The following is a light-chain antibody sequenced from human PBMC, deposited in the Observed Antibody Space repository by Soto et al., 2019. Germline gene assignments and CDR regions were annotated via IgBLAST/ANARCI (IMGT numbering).Light chain of an antibody. CDR2: DVS. CDR1: SSDVGGYNY. Sequence: QSALTQPRSVSGSPGQSVTISCTGTSSDVGGYNYVSWYQLHPGTAPKLMIYDVSKRPSGVPDRFSGSKSGNTASLTISGIQAEDEADYYCCSYAGSYTWVFGGGTKVTVL. J-gene: IGLJ3*02. CDR3: CSYAGSYTWV. V-gene: IGLV2-11*01.